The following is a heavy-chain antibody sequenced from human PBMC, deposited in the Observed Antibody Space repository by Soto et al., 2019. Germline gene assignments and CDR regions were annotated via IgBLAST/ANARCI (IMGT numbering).Heavy chain of an antibody. Sequence: ASVKVSCKASGFSFTGYYIHWLLQAPGQGLEWMGWINAHSGGTEYAQKFQGRVTLTRDTSIATAYLTLTGLTSDDTALYYCAKDLTRQLAYWLDPWGQGTQVTVSS. CDR3: AKDLTRQLAYWLDP. D-gene: IGHD6-6*01. V-gene: IGHV1-2*02. CDR2: INAHSGGT. J-gene: IGHJ5*02. CDR1: GFSFTGYY.